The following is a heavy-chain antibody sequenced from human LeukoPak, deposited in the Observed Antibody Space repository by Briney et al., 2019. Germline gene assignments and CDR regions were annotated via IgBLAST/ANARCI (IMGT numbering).Heavy chain of an antibody. CDR2: MNPNSGNT. J-gene: IGHJ3*02. V-gene: IGHV1-8*01. Sequence: ASVKVSCKASGYTFTSYDINWVRQATGQGLEWMGWMNPNSGNTGYAQKFQGRVTMTRNTSISTAYMELSSLRSEDTAVYYCAREVRRQRAFDIWGQGTMVTVSS. CDR1: GYTFTSYD. D-gene: IGHD5-24*01. CDR3: AREVRRQRAFDI.